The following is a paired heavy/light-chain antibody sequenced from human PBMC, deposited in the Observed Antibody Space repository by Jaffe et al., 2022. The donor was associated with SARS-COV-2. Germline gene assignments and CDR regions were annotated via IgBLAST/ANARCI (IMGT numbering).Light chain of an antibody. V-gene: IGLV2-23*01. CDR1: SNDVGSYNL. J-gene: IGLJ3*02. CDR2: EGT. CDR3: CSYGGNNNLL. Sequence: QSALTQPASVSGSPGQSITISCTGTSNDVGSYNLVSWYLQHPGKGPELMIYEGTKRPSGVSSRFSASKSGNTAFLTISGLQAEDEAVYYCCSYGGNNNLLFGGGTRLTVL.
Heavy chain of an antibody. CDR1: GFMFSAYS. Sequence: QVQVVESGGGVVQPGTSLRLSCEDSGFMFSAYSMHWVRQAPGKGLEWVASISYDGGNEYYSDSMEGRFTISRDNSKNTLYLQMTSLRHEDTALYYCAREFQEWDLDNWGQGTLVTVSS. CDR3: AREFQEWDLDN. D-gene: IGHD1-26*01. CDR2: ISYDGGNE. J-gene: IGHJ4*02. V-gene: IGHV3-30*04.